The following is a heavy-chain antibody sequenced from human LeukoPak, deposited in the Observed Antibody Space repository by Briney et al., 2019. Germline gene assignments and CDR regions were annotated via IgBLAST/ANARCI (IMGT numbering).Heavy chain of an antibody. CDR1: GFTFTSYS. D-gene: IGHD1-26*01. CDR3: AKGGKWDVTPFDY. V-gene: IGHV3-23*01. Sequence: GGSLRLSCAASGFTFTSYSMNWVRQAPGRGLEWVSTISGGGSTYYADSVKGRFTISRDNSKNTLYLQVNSLRAEDTAVYYCAKGGKWDVTPFDYWGQGTLVTVSS. J-gene: IGHJ4*02. CDR2: ISGGGST.